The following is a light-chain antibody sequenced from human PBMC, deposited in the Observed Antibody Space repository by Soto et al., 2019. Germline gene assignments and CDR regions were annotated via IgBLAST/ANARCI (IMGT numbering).Light chain of an antibody. J-gene: IGKJ5*01. CDR1: QSVTTY. V-gene: IGKV3-11*01. CDR2: DAS. Sequence: NGLTQSPATLSFSPGERATLSCRASQSVTTYLAWYQQKPGQAPRLLIYDASTRATGIPARFSGSGSGTDFTLTIGSLEPEDSAVYYCQQRRNWPPITFGQGARLEIK. CDR3: QQRRNWPPIT.